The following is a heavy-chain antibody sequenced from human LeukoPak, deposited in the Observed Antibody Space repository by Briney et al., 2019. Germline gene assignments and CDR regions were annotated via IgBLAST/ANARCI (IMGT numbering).Heavy chain of an antibody. J-gene: IGHJ5*02. Sequence: GESLQISCQGFGSRFTSYWIGWVRPVPGQGMEWMGVIYPGDSRIRYNPSFQGQVTISVDKSISTAYLQWVSLKASDTAMYYCACRDLTSTWSFPWGQGTLVTVSS. D-gene: IGHD6-13*01. CDR2: IYPGDSRI. V-gene: IGHV5-51*01. CDR1: GSRFTSYW. CDR3: ACRDLTSTWSFP.